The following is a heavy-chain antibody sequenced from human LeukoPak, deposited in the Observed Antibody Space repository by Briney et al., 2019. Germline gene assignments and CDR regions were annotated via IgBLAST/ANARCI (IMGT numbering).Heavy chain of an antibody. CDR2: ISYSGST. CDR3: ARDHGGYFDY. Sequence: SETLSLTCTVSGGSISSYYWNWIRQPPGKGLEWIGYISYSGSTNYNPSLKSRVTISVDTSKNQFSLKLSSVTAADTAVYYCARDHGGYFDYWGQGTLVTVSS. J-gene: IGHJ4*02. CDR1: GGSISSYY. D-gene: IGHD3-10*01. V-gene: IGHV4-59*01.